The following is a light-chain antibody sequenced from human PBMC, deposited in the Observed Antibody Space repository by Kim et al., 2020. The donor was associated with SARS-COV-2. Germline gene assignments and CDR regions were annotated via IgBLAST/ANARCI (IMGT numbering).Light chain of an antibody. CDR1: QSVTRNY. CDR2: GAS. V-gene: IGKV3-20*01. Sequence: EIVLTQSPGTLSLSPGERATLSCRASQSVTRNYLAWYQQKPGQAPRLVIHGASSRPTGIPDRFSGSGSGTDFTLTISRLEPEDFAVFYCQQYGSSHWTFGQGTKVDIK. J-gene: IGKJ1*01. CDR3: QQYGSSHWT.